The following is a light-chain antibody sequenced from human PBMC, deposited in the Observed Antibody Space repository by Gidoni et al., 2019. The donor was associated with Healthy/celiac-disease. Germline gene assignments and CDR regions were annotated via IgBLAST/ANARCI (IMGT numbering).Light chain of an antibody. J-gene: IGKJ4*01. CDR3: QQLNSYPLT. Sequence: IQLTQSPSSLSASVGDRDTITCRSSQGISSYLAWYQQKPGKAPKLLIYAASTLQSGVPSRFSGSGSGTDFTLTISSLQPEDFATDDCQQLNSYPLTFGGGTKVEIK. V-gene: IGKV1-9*01. CDR1: QGISSY. CDR2: AAS.